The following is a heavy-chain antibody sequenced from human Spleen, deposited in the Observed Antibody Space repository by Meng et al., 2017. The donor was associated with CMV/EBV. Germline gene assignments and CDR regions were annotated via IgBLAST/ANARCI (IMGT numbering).Heavy chain of an antibody. Sequence: ASVKVSCKASGYTFTGHYMHWVRQAPGQGLEWMGWINPNSGGTNYAQKFQGRVTMTRDTSISTAYMELSRLRSDDTAVYYCARVAGGSYRVDYWGQGTLVTVSS. CDR3: ARVAGGSYRVDY. CDR1: GYTFTGHY. D-gene: IGHD1-26*01. CDR2: INPNSGGT. V-gene: IGHV1-2*02. J-gene: IGHJ4*02.